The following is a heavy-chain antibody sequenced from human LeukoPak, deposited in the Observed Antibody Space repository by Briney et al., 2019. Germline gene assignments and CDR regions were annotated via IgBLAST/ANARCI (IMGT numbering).Heavy chain of an antibody. V-gene: IGHV3-48*03. CDR2: ISSSGSTI. CDR3: ARDREGYSSGWYRVNWFDP. J-gene: IGHJ5*02. Sequence: GGSLRLSCAASGFTFSTYEMTWVRQSPGKGLEWVSYISSSGSTIYYADSVKGRFTISRDNAKNSLYLQMNSLRAEDTAVYYCARDREGYSSGWYRVNWFDPWGQGTLVTVSP. CDR1: GFTFSTYE. D-gene: IGHD6-19*01.